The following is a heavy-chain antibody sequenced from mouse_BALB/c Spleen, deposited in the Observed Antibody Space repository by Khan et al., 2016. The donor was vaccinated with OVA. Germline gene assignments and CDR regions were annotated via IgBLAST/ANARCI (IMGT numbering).Heavy chain of an antibody. Sequence: EVQLVESGPGLVKPSQSLSLTCTVSGYSITSDYAWNWIRQFPGNQLEWMAYITYSGSTSYNPSLKSRVSVTRDTSKNQFFLQLNSVTTEDTAWYYCVRVRTYWGQGTLVTVSA. CDR1: GYSITSDYA. CDR3: VRVRTY. J-gene: IGHJ3*01. CDR2: ITYSGST. V-gene: IGHV3-2*02.